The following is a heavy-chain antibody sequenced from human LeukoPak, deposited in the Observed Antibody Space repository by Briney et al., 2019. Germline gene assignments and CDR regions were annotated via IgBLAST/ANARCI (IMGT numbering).Heavy chain of an antibody. CDR2: INHSGST. J-gene: IGHJ5*02. CDR1: GGSFSGYY. V-gene: IGHV4-34*01. D-gene: IGHD2-2*01. CDR3: ARGRRVVVPAARYNWFDP. Sequence: PSETLSLTCAVYGGSFSGYYWSWIRQPPGKGLEWIGEINHSGSTNYNPSLKSRVTISVDTSKNRFSLKLSSVTAADTAVYYCARGRRVVVPAARYNWFDPWGQGTLVTVSS.